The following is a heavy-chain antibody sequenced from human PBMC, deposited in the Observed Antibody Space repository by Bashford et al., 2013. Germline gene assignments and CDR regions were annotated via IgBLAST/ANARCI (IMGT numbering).Heavy chain of an antibody. CDR3: ARAGTTFGVMGYYGMDV. V-gene: IGHV4-4*07. Sequence: ETLSLTCTVSGGSISSYYWSWIRQPAGKGLEWIGRIYTSGSTNYNPSLKSRVTMSVDTSKNTLYLEMDSLRAEDTALYYCARAGTTFGVMGYYGMDVWGQGTTVTVSS. CDR1: GGSISSYY. CDR2: IYTSGST. J-gene: IGHJ6*02. D-gene: IGHD3-3*01.